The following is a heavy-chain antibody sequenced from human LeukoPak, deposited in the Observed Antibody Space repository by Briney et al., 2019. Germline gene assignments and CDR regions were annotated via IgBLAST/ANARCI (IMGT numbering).Heavy chain of an antibody. Sequence: GGSLRLSCAASGFTFSSYWMSWVRQAPGKGLEWVANIKQDGSEKYYVDSVKGRFTISRDNAKNSLYLQMNSLRAEDTAVYYCARVDPTGYSGYDFFDYWGQGTLVTVSS. V-gene: IGHV3-7*01. CDR3: ARVDPTGYSGYDFFDY. CDR2: IKQDGSEK. J-gene: IGHJ4*02. CDR1: GFTFSSYW. D-gene: IGHD5-12*01.